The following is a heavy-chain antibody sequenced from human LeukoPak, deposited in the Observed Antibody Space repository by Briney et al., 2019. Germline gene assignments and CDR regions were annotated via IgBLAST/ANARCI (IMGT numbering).Heavy chain of an antibody. Sequence: PGGSLRLSCASSGFTFSSYSMNWVRQAPGKGLEWVSSISSSSYIYYADSVKGRFTISRDNAKNSLYLQMNSLRAEDTAVYYCARDTPYYYGMDVWGKGTTVTVSS. J-gene: IGHJ6*04. CDR2: ISSSSYI. CDR1: GFTFSSYS. V-gene: IGHV3-21*01. CDR3: ARDTPYYYGMDV.